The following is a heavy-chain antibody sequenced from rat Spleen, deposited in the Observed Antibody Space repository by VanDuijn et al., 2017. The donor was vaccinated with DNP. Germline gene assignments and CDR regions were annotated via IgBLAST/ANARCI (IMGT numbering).Heavy chain of an antibody. CDR1: GITFSNSG. V-gene: IGHV5-19*01. D-gene: IGHD1-12*02. CDR2: ISPSGGGT. CDR3: ATRAPGNYYYGGYFEY. Sequence: EVQLVESGGGLVQPGRSLKLSCAASGITFSNSGMHWIRQAPTKGLEWVTSISPSGGGTYYRDSVKGRFTISRDIPKSTLYLQIDSLRSEDTATYYCATRAPGNYYYGGYFEYWGQGVMVTVSS. J-gene: IGHJ2*01.